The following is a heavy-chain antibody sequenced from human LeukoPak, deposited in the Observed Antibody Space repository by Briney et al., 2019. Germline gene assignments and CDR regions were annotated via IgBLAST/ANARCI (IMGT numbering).Heavy chain of an antibody. CDR2: ISSSGSTI. V-gene: IGHV3-48*03. J-gene: IGHJ4*02. CDR3: ARIIAAVGYFDY. D-gene: IGHD6-13*01. Sequence: GGSLRLSCAASGFTFSSYEMNWVRQAPGKGLEWVSYISSSGSTIYYADSVKGRFTISRDNAKNSLYLQMNSLRAEDTAVYYCARIIAAVGYFDYWGQGTLVTVSS. CDR1: GFTFSSYE.